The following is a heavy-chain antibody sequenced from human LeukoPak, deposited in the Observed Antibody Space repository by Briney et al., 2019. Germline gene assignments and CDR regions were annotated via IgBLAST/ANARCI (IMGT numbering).Heavy chain of an antibody. D-gene: IGHD2/OR15-2a*01. CDR2: ISSSSSTI. J-gene: IGHJ6*03. V-gene: IGHV3-48*01. CDR3: ARELSDTYPDSTYYYYMDV. CDR1: GFTFSNYW. Sequence: GGSLRLSCAAAGFTFSNYWMHWVRQAPGKGLEWVSYISSSSSTIYYADSVKGRFTISRDNAKNSLYLQMNSLRAEDTAVYYCARELSDTYPDSTYYYYMDVWGKGTTVTVSS.